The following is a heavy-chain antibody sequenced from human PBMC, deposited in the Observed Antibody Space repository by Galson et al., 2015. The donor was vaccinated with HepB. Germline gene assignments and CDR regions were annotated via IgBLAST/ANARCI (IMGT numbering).Heavy chain of an antibody. CDR3: AGAEGTPYDYNWGSYRYSHFDY. CDR2: INAGTGHT. J-gene: IGHJ4*02. D-gene: IGHD3-16*02. CDR1: GYTYTTYG. V-gene: IGHV1-3*01. Sequence: SVKVSCKASGYTYTTYGIHWVRQAPGQSLEWMRWINAGTGHTKYSQNFQGRVPITRDTSANTVYMELSSLGSEDTAVYYCAGAEGTPYDYNWGSYRYSHFDYWGQGTLVTVSS.